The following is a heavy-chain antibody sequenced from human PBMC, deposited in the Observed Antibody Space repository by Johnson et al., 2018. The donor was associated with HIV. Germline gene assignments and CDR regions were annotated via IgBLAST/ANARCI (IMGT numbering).Heavy chain of an antibody. J-gene: IGHJ3*02. CDR1: GFTFSSYG. CDR3: AKDLAVAAMGAFDI. D-gene: IGHD6-19*01. V-gene: IGHV3-33*06. Sequence: QMLLVESGGGVVQPGRSLRLSCAASGFTFSSYGMHWVRQAPGKGLEWVAVIWYDGSNKYYADSVKGRLTISRDNAKNSLYLQMNSLRAEDTALYYCAKDLAVAAMGAFDIWGQGTMVTVSS. CDR2: IWYDGSNK.